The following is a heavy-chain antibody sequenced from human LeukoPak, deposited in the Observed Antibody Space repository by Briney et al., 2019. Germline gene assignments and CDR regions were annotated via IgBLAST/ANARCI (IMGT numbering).Heavy chain of an antibody. CDR3: ARDTGIRGYSGYDLGY. CDR2: IYTSGST. D-gene: IGHD5-12*01. V-gene: IGHV4-4*07. CDR1: GGSLSSYY. J-gene: IGHJ4*02. Sequence: SETLSLTCTVSGGSLSSYYWSWIRQPAGKGLEWIGRIYTSGSTNYNPSLTSRVTMSVDTSKNQFSLKLSSVTAADTAVYYCARDTGIRGYSGYDLGYWGQGTLVTVSS.